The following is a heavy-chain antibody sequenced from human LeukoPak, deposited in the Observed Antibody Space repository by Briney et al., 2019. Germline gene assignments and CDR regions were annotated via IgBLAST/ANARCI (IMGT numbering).Heavy chain of an antibody. Sequence: SETLSLTCTVSGGSINSYYWNWIRQPPEKGLEWIGYIYYSGGTSYNPSLKSRVTISVDTSKNQFSLKLSSVTAADTAVYYCVGYNWNYGFAFDIWGQGTMVTVSS. CDR1: GGSINSYY. CDR3: VGYNWNYGFAFDI. J-gene: IGHJ3*02. CDR2: IYYSGGT. V-gene: IGHV4-59*01. D-gene: IGHD1-7*01.